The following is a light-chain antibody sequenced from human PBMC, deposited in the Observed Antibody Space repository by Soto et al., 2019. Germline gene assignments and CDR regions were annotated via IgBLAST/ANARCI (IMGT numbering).Light chain of an antibody. Sequence: AIQMTQSPSSLSASVGDRVTITCRASQGIRSDLGWYQQKPGKAPKVLIYAASSLQSGVPSRFNGSGSGTDFTLTISSLQPEDFATYYCLQDYNYPRTFGQGTKVDIK. J-gene: IGKJ1*01. CDR2: AAS. CDR3: LQDYNYPRT. CDR1: QGIRSD. V-gene: IGKV1-6*01.